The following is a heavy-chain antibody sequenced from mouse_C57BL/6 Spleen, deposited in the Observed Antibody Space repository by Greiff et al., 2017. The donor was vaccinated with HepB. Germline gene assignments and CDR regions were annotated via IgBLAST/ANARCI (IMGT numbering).Heavy chain of an antibody. CDR2: IDPSDSYT. D-gene: IGHD1-1*01. J-gene: IGHJ2*01. V-gene: IGHV1-69*01. CDR1: GYTFTSYW. CDR3: ARGVTTVVANLDY. Sequence: QVQLQQPGAELVMPGASVKLSCKASGYTFTSYWMHWVKQRPGQGLEWIGEIDPSDSYTNYNQKFKGKSTLTVDKSSSTVYMQRSSLTSEDSAVYYSARGVTTVVANLDYWGQGTTLTVSS.